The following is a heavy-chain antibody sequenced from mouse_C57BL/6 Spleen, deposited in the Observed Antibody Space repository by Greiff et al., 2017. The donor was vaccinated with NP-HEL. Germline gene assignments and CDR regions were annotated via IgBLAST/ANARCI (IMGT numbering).Heavy chain of an antibody. CDR1: GYTFTSYW. Sequence: QVQLQQPGAELVKPGASVKLSCKASGYTFTSYWMQWVKQRPGQGLEWIGEIDPSDSYTNYNQKFKGKATLTVDTSSSTAYMQLSSLTSEDSAVDYCARGEDYAMDYWGQGTSVTVSS. CDR3: ARGEDYAMDY. CDR2: IDPSDSYT. J-gene: IGHJ4*01. V-gene: IGHV1-50*01.